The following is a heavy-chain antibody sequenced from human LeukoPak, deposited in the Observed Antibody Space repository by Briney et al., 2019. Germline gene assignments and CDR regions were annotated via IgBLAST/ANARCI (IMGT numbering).Heavy chain of an antibody. V-gene: IGHV3-23*01. J-gene: IGHJ4*02. CDR2: ISGSGGST. D-gene: IGHD1-14*01. CDR3: AKGASWNHYYLDC. CDR1: GCTFSSYA. Sequence: GGSLRLSCAASGCTFSSYAMSWVRQAPGKGLEWVSAISGSGGSTYYADSVKGRFTISRDNSKKTLYLQMNSLRAEDTAVYYCAKGASWNHYYLDCWGQGTLVTVSS.